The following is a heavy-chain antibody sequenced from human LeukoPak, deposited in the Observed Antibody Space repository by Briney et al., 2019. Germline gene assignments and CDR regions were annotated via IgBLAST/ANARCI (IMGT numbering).Heavy chain of an antibody. D-gene: IGHD3-22*01. CDR1: GGTFSSYA. J-gene: IGHJ4*02. CDR3: ARASYYYDSSGYYYVDYFDY. Sequence: ASVKVSCKASGGTFSSYAISWVRQAPGQGLEWMGGIIPIFGTANYAQKFQGRVTITADESTSTAYMELSRLRSDDTAVYYCARASYYYDSSGYYYVDYFDYWGQGTLVTVSS. CDR2: IIPIFGTA. V-gene: IGHV1-69*01.